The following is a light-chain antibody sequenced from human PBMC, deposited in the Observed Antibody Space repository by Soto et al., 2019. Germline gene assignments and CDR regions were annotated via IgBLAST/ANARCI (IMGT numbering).Light chain of an antibody. CDR1: RSNIGAGYD. CDR2: GNS. Sequence: QLVLTQPPSVSGAPGQRVTISCTGSRSNIGAGYDVHWYQQLPGTAPKLLIYGNSNRPSGVPDRISGSKSGTSASLAITGLQAEDEADYYCQSYDSSLSGYVFGTGTKLTVL. J-gene: IGLJ1*01. CDR3: QSYDSSLSGYV. V-gene: IGLV1-40*01.